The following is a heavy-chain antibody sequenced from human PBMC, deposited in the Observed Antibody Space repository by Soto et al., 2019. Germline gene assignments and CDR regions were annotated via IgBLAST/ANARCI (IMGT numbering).Heavy chain of an antibody. J-gene: IGHJ6*02. Sequence: QVQLVQSGAEVKKPGASVKVSCKASGYTFTSYGISWVRQAPGQVLECMGWIRAYNFNPNYSQKLQCRVTMPTDTSTSTASMELRSLSSDDTAVYSCARDLPTMDVWGQGTTVTVSS. V-gene: IGHV1-18*01. CDR2: IRAYNFNP. CDR3: ARDLPTMDV. CDR1: GYTFTSYG.